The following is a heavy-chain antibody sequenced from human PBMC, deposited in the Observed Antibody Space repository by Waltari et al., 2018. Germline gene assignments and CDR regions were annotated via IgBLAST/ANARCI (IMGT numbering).Heavy chain of an antibody. V-gene: IGHV3-49*04. Sequence: EVQLVESGGGLVQPGRSLRLSCTGSGFTFGDHGMSWVRQAPGKGLEGVGFMKSKASGGATEYAASVKGRFTISREDSKSIAYLQMNSLKTEDTAVYYCTRDHRIVVVPAALFDYWGQGTLVTVSS. CDR2: MKSKASGGAT. CDR3: TRDHRIVVVPAALFDY. CDR1: GFTFGDHG. D-gene: IGHD2-2*01. J-gene: IGHJ4*02.